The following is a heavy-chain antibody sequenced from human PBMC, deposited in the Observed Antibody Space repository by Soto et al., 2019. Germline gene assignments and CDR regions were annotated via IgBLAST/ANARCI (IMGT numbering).Heavy chain of an antibody. J-gene: IGHJ6*02. CDR2: ISGSGGST. D-gene: IGHD5-18*01. CDR1: GFTFSSYA. CDR3: ANDNKAMAHYYYYYGMDV. Sequence: GGSLRLSCAASGFTFSSYAMSWVRQAPGKGLEWVSAISGSGGSTYYADSVKGRFTISRDNSKNTLYLQMNSLRAEDTAVYYCANDNKAMAHYYYYYGMDVRGQGTTVTVSS. V-gene: IGHV3-23*01.